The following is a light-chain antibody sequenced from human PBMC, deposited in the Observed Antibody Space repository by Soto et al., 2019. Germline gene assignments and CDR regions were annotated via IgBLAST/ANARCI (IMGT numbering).Light chain of an antibody. V-gene: IGLV2-14*01. CDR2: EVN. CDR1: YVGGYNY. J-gene: IGLJ1*01. CDR3: SSKTSSRTPFV. Sequence: YVGGYNYVSWYQQHPGNAPRLMIYEVNNRPSGVPNRFSGSKSGNTASLTISGLQAEDEADYYCSSKTSSRTPFVFGTGTKVTVL.